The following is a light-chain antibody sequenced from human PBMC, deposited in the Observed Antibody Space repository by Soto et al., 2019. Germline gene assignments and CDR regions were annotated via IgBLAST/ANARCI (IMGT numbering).Light chain of an antibody. CDR3: QAWDSSTAVV. CDR1: KLGDKY. Sequence: SYELTQPPSVSVSPGQTANITCSGDKLGDKYACWYRQKPGQSPVLVIYQDTKRPSGIPERFSGSNSGTTATLTISGTQAMDEADFYCQAWDSSTAVVFGGGTKLTVL. J-gene: IGLJ2*01. CDR2: QDT. V-gene: IGLV3-1*01.